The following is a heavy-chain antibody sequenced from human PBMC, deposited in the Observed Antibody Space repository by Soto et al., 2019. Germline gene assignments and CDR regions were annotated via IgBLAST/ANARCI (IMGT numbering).Heavy chain of an antibody. CDR3: AVCSSTSCYSAGY. D-gene: IGHD2-2*01. Sequence: QVQLVQSGAEVKKPGSSVKVSCKASGGTFSSYTISWVRQAPGQGLEWMGRIIAILGIANYAQKFQGRVTITADKSTSTAYMELSSLRSEDTAVYYCAVCSSTSCYSAGYWGQGTLVTVSS. CDR2: IIAILGIA. J-gene: IGHJ4*02. CDR1: GGTFSSYT. V-gene: IGHV1-69*02.